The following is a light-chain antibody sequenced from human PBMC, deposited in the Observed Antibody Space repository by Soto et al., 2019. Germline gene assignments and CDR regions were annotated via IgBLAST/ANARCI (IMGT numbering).Light chain of an antibody. V-gene: IGLV2-14*01. J-gene: IGLJ1*01. CDR3: SSYTTSGTRV. CDR2: EVS. Sequence: QSALTQPASVSGSPGQSITISCTGTTSDVGGYSFVSWHQLHPGKAPKLMIYEVSNRPSGVSNRFSGSKSGNTASLTISGLQAEDESDYYCSSYTTSGTRVFGTGTKVTVL. CDR1: TSDVGGYSF.